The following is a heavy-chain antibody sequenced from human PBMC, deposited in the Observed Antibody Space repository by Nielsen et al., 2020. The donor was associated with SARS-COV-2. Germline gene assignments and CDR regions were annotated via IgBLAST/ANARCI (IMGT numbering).Heavy chain of an antibody. D-gene: IGHD2-2*01. V-gene: IGHV3-30*18. J-gene: IGHJ4*02. CDR1: GFTVSSNY. CDR3: AKGLMTADVY. CDR2: ISYDGSNK. Sequence: GGSLRLSCAASGFTVSSNYMSWVRQAPGKGLEWVAVISYDGSNKYYADSVKGRFTISRDNSKNTLYLQMNSLRAEDTAVYYCAKGLMTADVYWGQGTLVTVSS.